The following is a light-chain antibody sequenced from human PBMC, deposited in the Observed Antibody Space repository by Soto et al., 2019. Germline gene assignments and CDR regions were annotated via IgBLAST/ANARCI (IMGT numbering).Light chain of an antibody. CDR1: QSVSSSY. J-gene: IGKJ3*01. V-gene: IGKV3-20*01. CDR3: QQYGSSPT. Sequence: EIVLTQSPGTLSLSPGARATLSCRASQSVSSSYLAWYQQKPGQAPRLLIYGASSRATGIPDRFSGSGSGTDFTLTISRLEPEDFAVYYCQQYGSSPTFGPETKVDIK. CDR2: GAS.